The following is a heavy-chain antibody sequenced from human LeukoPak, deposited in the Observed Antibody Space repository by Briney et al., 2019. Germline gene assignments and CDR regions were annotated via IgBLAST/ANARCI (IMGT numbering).Heavy chain of an antibody. D-gene: IGHD5-18*01. CDR1: GFTVSSNY. CDR3: IYGYTLDF. Sequence: GRSLRLSCAASGFTVSSNYMNWVRQAPGKGLEWVSVIYSGGSTNYADSVKGRFTISRDSSKNTLYLQMNSLRADDTAVYYCIYGYTLDFWGQGTLVTVSS. J-gene: IGHJ4*02. V-gene: IGHV3-53*01. CDR2: IYSGGST.